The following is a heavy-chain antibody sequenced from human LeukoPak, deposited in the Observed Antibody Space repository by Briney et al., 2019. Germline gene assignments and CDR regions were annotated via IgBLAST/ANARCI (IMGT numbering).Heavy chain of an antibody. CDR3: SRDLWPVAPHWFDP. V-gene: IGHV6-1*01. Sequence: SQTLSLTCAISGESVSRNDAAWSWIRQSPSRGLEWLGRTYYRSQWYREYAVSAKSRISINADTSKNQISLQLNSVTPEDTAVYYCSRDLWPVAPHWFDPWGQGSLVTVSS. CDR2: TYYRSQWYR. D-gene: IGHD2-15*01. CDR1: GESVSRNDAA. J-gene: IGHJ5*02.